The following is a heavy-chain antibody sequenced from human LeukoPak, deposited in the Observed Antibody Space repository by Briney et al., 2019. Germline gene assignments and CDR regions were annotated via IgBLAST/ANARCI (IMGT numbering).Heavy chain of an antibody. Sequence: GASVKVSCRASGYTFTDYYIHWVRRAPGQGLEWMGWVDPRTGVTRCTQKFQGRVTMTRDTSISTVYLDLNGVTFDDTAVYYCATDNNGMLDYWGQGTLVTVSS. CDR1: GYTFTDYY. D-gene: IGHD2-8*01. V-gene: IGHV1-2*02. CDR3: ATDNNGMLDY. J-gene: IGHJ4*02. CDR2: VDPRTGVT.